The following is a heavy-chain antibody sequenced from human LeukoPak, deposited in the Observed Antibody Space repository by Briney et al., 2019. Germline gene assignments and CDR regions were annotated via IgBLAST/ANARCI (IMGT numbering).Heavy chain of an antibody. CDR2: SKNKDDSYTT. J-gene: IGHJ3*01. V-gene: IGHV3-72*01. D-gene: IGHD4-23*01. CDR1: GFIFSDHY. Sequence: GGSLRLSYAASGFIFSDHYMDWVRQAPGKGLEWDGLSKNKDDSYTTEYATSVKGRFTISRDDSKSSLFLQMENLKTEDTAVYYCVTVDYDGALDFWRQGTMVAVTS. CDR3: VTVDYDGALDF.